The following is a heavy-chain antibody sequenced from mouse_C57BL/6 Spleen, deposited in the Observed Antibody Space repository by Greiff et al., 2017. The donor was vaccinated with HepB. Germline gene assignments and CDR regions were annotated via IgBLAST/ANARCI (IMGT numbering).Heavy chain of an antibody. CDR3: ARDYSNYLFDY. D-gene: IGHD2-5*01. J-gene: IGHJ2*01. V-gene: IGHV5-4*01. Sequence: EVHLVESGGGLVKPGGSLKLSCAASGFTFSSYAMSWVRQTPEKRLEWVATISDGGSYTYYPDNVKGRFTISRDNAKNNLYLQMSHLKSEDTAMYYCARDYSNYLFDYWGQGTTLTVSS. CDR2: ISDGGSYT. CDR1: GFTFSSYA.